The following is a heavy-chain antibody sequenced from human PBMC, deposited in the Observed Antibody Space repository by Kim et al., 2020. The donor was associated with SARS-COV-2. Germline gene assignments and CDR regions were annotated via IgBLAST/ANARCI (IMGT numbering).Heavy chain of an antibody. CDR2: ISYDGSNK. V-gene: IGHV3-30-3*01. Sequence: GGSLRLSCAASGFTFSSYAMHWVRQAPGKGLEWVAVISYDGSNKYYADSVKGRFTISRDNSKNTLYLQMNSLRAEDTAVYYCARDXSGYXWXXXWGQGTLXXXSS. CDR1: GFTFSSYA. D-gene: IGHD3-22*01. J-gene: IGHJ4*02. CDR3: ARDXSGYXWXXX.